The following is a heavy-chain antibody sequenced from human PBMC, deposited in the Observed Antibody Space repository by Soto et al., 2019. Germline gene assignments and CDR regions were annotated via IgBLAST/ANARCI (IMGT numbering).Heavy chain of an antibody. J-gene: IGHJ4*02. CDR1: GFTVSSNY. D-gene: IGHD6-13*01. CDR3: ARGTPGIAAAGEDY. CDR2: IYSGGST. V-gene: IGHV3-53*04. Sequence: EVQLVESGGGLVQPGGSLRLSCAASGFTVSSNYMSWVRQAPGKGLEWVSVIYSGGSTYYADSVKGRFTISRHNSKNTLYLQMNSLRAEDTAVYYCARGTPGIAAAGEDYWGQGTLVTVSS.